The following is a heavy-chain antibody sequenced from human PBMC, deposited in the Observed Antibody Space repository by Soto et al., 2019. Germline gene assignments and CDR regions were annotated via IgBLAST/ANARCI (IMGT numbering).Heavy chain of an antibody. CDR1: GFTFSGSA. CDR2: IRSKANSYAT. J-gene: IGHJ4*02. Sequence: EVQLVESGGGLVQPGGSLKLSCAASGFTFSGSAMHWVRQASGKGLEWVGRIRSKANSYATAYAASVKGRFTISRDDSKNTAYLQMNSLKPEDTAVYYCTSRGYSSSWSTAGVDYWGQGTLVTVSS. CDR3: TSRGYSSSWSTAGVDY. V-gene: IGHV3-73*02. D-gene: IGHD6-13*01.